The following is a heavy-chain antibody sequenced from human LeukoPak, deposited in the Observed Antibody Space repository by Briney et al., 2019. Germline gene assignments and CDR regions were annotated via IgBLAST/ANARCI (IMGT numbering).Heavy chain of an antibody. CDR1: GFTFSDYY. V-gene: IGHV3-11*01. J-gene: IGHJ5*02. Sequence: GSLRLSCAASGFTFSDYYMSWIRQAPGKGLEWVSYISSSGSTIYYADSVKGRFTISRDNAKNSLYLQMNSLRAEDTAVYYCARDSKAIFGVVIPPGFDPWGQGTLVTVSS. D-gene: IGHD3-3*01. CDR2: ISSSGSTI. CDR3: ARDSKAIFGVVIPPGFDP.